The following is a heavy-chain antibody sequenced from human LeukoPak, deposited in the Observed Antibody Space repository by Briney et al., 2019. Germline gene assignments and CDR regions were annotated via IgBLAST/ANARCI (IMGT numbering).Heavy chain of an antibody. D-gene: IGHD5-18*01. J-gene: IGHJ1*01. Sequence: SVKVSCKASGGTFSSYAISWVRQAPGQGLEWMGRIIPIFGTANYAQKFQGRVTTTTDESTSTAYMELSSLRSEDTAVYYCARGSIGQLWPAEYFQHWGQGTLVTVSS. CDR1: GGTFSSYA. V-gene: IGHV1-69*05. CDR2: IIPIFGTA. CDR3: ARGSIGQLWPAEYFQH.